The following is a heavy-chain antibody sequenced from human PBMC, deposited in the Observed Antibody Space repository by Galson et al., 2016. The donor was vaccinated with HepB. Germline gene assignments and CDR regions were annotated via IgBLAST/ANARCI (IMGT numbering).Heavy chain of an antibody. Sequence: SVKVSCKASGYTFTTYGITWVRQAPGQGLEWMGWISAYNGNTNYAQHLQGRVTMTTDTSTSTAYMELRSLRSDDTAVYYCARGQIAARNYYSYAMDVWGQGTTVTVTS. CDR1: GYTFTTYG. D-gene: IGHD6-13*01. CDR2: ISAYNGNT. CDR3: ARGQIAARNYYSYAMDV. V-gene: IGHV1-18*01. J-gene: IGHJ6*02.